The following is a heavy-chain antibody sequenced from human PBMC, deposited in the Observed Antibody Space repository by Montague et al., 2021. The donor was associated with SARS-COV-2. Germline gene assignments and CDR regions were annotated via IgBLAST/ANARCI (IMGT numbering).Heavy chain of an antibody. D-gene: IGHD1-26*01. V-gene: IGHV4-59*08. Sequence: SETLSLTCSVSGDSITYFYWSWIRQAPGKGLEWIGHIYSRGSTKXNPSVESRVTISADTSTNHFSLNPRSVTAADTAVYFCARRRQYTQGETFFDSWGQGTLVTVSS. CDR1: GDSITYFY. CDR3: ARRRQYTQGETFFDS. J-gene: IGHJ4*02. CDR2: IYSRGST.